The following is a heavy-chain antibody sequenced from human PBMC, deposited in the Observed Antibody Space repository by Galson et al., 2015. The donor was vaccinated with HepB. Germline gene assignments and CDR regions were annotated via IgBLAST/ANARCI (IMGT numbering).Heavy chain of an antibody. J-gene: IGHJ4*02. Sequence: SLRLSCAASGFTFSSYWMDWVRQAPGKGLEWVANIKQDGSEKYYVDSVKGRFTMSRDNAKNSLYLQMNSLRAEDTAVYYCARGGEITMIRGVTGYFDYWGQGTLVTVSS. CDR1: GFTFSSYW. D-gene: IGHD3-10*01. V-gene: IGHV3-7*03. CDR2: IKQDGSEK. CDR3: ARGGEITMIRGVTGYFDY.